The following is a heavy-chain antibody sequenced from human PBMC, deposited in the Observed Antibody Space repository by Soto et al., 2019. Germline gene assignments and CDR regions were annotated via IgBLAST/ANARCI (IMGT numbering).Heavy chain of an antibody. CDR2: ISAYNGNT. D-gene: IGHD1-1*01. V-gene: IGHV1-18*04. CDR1: GYTFTSYG. CDR3: ATLKYNWSDVWYFDY. Sequence: QVQLVQSGAEVKKPGASVKVSCKASGYTFTSYGISWVRQAPGQGLEWMGWISAYNGNTNYAQKLQGRVTMTTDTSTSTAYMELRSLRSDDTAVYYCATLKYNWSDVWYFDYWGQGTLVTVSS. J-gene: IGHJ4*02.